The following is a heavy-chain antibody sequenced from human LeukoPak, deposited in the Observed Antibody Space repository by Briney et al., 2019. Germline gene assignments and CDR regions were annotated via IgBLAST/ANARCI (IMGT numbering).Heavy chain of an antibody. J-gene: IGHJ5*02. Sequence: GASVKVSCKASGYTFTNYYLFWVRQAPGQGLEWMGWINPNGGDTNIAQKFQGRVTMTRDTSISTAYMELSRLRSDDTAVYYCARDRTLRSRTWFDPWGQGTLVTVSS. CDR3: ARDRTLRSRTWFDP. V-gene: IGHV1-2*02. D-gene: IGHD4-17*01. CDR2: INPNGGDT. CDR1: GYTFTNYY.